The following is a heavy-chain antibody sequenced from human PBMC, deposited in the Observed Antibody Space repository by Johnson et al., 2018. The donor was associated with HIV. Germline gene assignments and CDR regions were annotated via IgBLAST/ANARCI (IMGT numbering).Heavy chain of an antibody. CDR3: ASLTWVARSSRFYAFDI. CDR2: ISGSGGST. J-gene: IGHJ3*02. D-gene: IGHD6-13*01. CDR1: GFSFDEYD. V-gene: IGHV3-23*04. Sequence: EVQLVESGGGVARPGGSLRLSCEASGFSFDEYDMSWVRQAPGKGLEWVSAISGSGGSTFYADSVKGRFTISRDSSKNTLYLQMNSLRAEDTAVYYCASLTWVARSSRFYAFDIWGQGTMVTVSS.